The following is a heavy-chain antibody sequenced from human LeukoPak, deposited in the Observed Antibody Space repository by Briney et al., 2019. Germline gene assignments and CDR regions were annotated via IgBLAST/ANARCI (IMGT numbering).Heavy chain of an antibody. V-gene: IGHV4-59*01. D-gene: IGHD3-16*01. CDR3: ARATAYYCIDY. Sequence: PSGTLSLTCTVSGGSITSSYWSWIRQPPGKGLEWIGYIHYSGSTNYNPSLKSRVTISVDTSKNQFSLKLSSVTAADTAVYYCARATAYYCIDYWGQGTLVTVSS. CDR1: GGSITSSY. J-gene: IGHJ4*02. CDR2: IHYSGST.